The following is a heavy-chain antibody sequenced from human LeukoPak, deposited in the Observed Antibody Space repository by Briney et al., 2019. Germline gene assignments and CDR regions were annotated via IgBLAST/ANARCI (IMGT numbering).Heavy chain of an antibody. Sequence: GGSLRLSCAASGFTSSSYGMHWVRQAPGKGLEWVAVISYDGSNKYYADSVKGRFTISRDNSKNTLYLQMNSLRAEDTAVYYCAKDHSRRWLQLSWVPLPEIDYWGQGTLVTVSS. CDR3: AKDHSRRWLQLSWVPLPEIDY. J-gene: IGHJ4*02. CDR2: ISYDGSNK. D-gene: IGHD5-12*01. V-gene: IGHV3-30*18. CDR1: GFTSSSYG.